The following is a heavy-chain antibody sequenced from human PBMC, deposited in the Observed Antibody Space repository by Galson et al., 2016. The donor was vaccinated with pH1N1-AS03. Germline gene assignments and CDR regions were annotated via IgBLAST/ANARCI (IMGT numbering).Heavy chain of an antibody. CDR1: GFSLSTSGVG. D-gene: IGHD3-22*01. Sequence: PALVKPTQTLTLTCTFSGFSLSTSGVGVGWIRQPPGKALKWLALISWDDDKRYSPSLKSRLTITKDTSKNQVVLTMTNMDPVDTATYYCAQGYYDKRADWFDPWGQGTLVTVFS. CDR2: ISWDDDK. J-gene: IGHJ5*02. CDR3: AQGYYDKRADWFDP. V-gene: IGHV2-5*02.